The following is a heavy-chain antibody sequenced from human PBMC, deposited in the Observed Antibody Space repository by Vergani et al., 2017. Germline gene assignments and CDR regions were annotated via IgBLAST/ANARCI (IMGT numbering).Heavy chain of an antibody. J-gene: IGHJ6*03. CDR2: ISYDGSNK. V-gene: IGHV3-30-3*01. Sequence: QVQLVESGGGVVQPGRSLRLSCAASGFTFSSYAMHWVRQAPGKGLEWVAVISYDGSNKYYADSVKGRFTISRDNSKNTLYLQMNSLRAEDTAVYYCAREGNMDVWGKGTTVTVS. CDR3: AREGNMDV. CDR1: GFTFSSYA.